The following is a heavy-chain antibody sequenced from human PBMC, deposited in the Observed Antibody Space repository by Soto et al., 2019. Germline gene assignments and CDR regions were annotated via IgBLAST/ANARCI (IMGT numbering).Heavy chain of an antibody. J-gene: IGHJ6*02. V-gene: IGHV4-34*01. Sequence: QVQLQQWGAGLLKPSETLSLTCAVYGGSVSGYYWSWIRQPPGKGLEWIGEINHSGSTNYNPSLKSRVTISVDTSKNQFSLKLSSVTAADTAVYYCARDHYYYYGMDVWGQGTTVTGSS. CDR1: GGSVSGYY. CDR3: ARDHYYYYGMDV. CDR2: INHSGST.